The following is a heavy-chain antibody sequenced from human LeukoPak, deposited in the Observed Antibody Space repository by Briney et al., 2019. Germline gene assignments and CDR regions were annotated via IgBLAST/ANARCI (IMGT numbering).Heavy chain of an antibody. CDR2: ISAHYGNT. CDR1: GYIFTRYG. D-gene: IGHD2-15*01. J-gene: IGHJ4*02. V-gene: IGHV1-18*01. CDR3: ARDVFHGHCSGLSCFLLDY. Sequence: ASVKVSCKASGYIFTRYGISWVRQAPGQGLEWMGWISAHYGNTNYAQKFQGRLTMTTDTSTNTAYMELRSLRPDDTAVYYCARDVFHGHCSGLSCFLLDYWGQGSLVTVSS.